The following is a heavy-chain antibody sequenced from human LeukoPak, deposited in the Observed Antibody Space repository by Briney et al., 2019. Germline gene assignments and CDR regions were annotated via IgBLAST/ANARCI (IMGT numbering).Heavy chain of an antibody. CDR3: AKDRRITIFGVVIKGAYYYYMDV. CDR1: GFTFSSYG. Sequence: GGSLRLSCAASGFTFSSYGMHWVRQAPGKGLDWVAFIRYDGSNKYYAGSVKGRFTISRDNSKNTLYLQMNRLRAEDTAVYHCAKDRRITIFGVVIKGAYYYYMDVWGKGTTVTVSS. CDR2: IRYDGSNK. D-gene: IGHD3-3*01. V-gene: IGHV3-30*02. J-gene: IGHJ6*03.